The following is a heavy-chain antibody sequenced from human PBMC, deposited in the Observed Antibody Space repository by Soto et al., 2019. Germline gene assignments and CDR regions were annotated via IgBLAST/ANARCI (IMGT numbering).Heavy chain of an antibody. J-gene: IGHJ4*02. Sequence: QVQVVQSGAEVKKPGSSVKVSCKASGGTFSSYTITWVRQAPGQGLEWLGRIIPIFGVTNYAQKFQDRLTMSADTHTTTAYMELSSLTSADTAVYYCVRDWESTTQTWGFGDSWGQGTLVTVSS. CDR1: GGTFSSYT. V-gene: IGHV1-69*04. CDR3: VRDWESTTQTWGFGDS. D-gene: IGHD3-10*01. CDR2: IIPIFGVT.